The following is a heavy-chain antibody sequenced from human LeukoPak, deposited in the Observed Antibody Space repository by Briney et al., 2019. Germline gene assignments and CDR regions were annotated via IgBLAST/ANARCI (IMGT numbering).Heavy chain of an antibody. CDR2: IYTSGST. CDR3: ASISWIQLWFGDRDY. Sequence: PSETLSLTCTVSGGSISSSSYYWGWIRQPPGKGLEWIGSIYTSGSTNYNPSLKSRVTISVDTSKNQFSLKLSSVTAADTAVYYCASISWIQLWFGDRDYWGQGTLVTVSS. D-gene: IGHD5-18*01. V-gene: IGHV4-39*07. J-gene: IGHJ4*02. CDR1: GGSISSSSYY.